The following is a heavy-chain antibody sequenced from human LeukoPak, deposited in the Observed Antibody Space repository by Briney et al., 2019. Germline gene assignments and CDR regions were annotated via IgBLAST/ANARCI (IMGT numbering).Heavy chain of an antibody. CDR3: TTDTRRVVVPK. D-gene: IGHD2-15*01. J-gene: IGHJ4*02. V-gene: IGHV3-15*01. Sequence: GGSLRLSCAVSGFTVSSNYMSWVRQAPGKGLEWVGRIKRKTDGGTTDYAAPVKGRFTISRDDSKTSLYLQMNNLKTEDTAVYYCTTDTRRVVVPKWGQGTLVTVSS. CDR2: IKRKTDGGTT. CDR1: GFTVSSNY.